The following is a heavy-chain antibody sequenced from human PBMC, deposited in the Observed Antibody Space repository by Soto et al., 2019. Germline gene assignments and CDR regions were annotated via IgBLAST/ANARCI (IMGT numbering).Heavy chain of an antibody. CDR1: GFIFSNYW. J-gene: IGHJ3*02. Sequence: GGSLRLSCAASGFIFSNYWMGWVRQAPGKGLEWVANIKQDGSEKYYVDSVKGRFTISRDDAKNSLYLQMNSLRAEDTAVYYCARGSFRGDAFDIWGQGTMVTVSS. V-gene: IGHV3-7*01. CDR3: ARGSFRGDAFDI. D-gene: IGHD3-10*01. CDR2: IKQDGSEK.